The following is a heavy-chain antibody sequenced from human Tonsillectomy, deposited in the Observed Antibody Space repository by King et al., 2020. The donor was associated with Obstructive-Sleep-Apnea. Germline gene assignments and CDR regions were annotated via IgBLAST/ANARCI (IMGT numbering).Heavy chain of an antibody. J-gene: IGHJ4*02. CDR1: GFSLSTSGVG. CDR3: AHSKASGGQGEIDY. Sequence: ITLKESGPTLVKPTQTLTLTCTFSGFSLSTSGVGGAWIRQPPGKALEWLALLYWDDDERYSPSLKSRLTISKDTSKNQVVLTKTNMDPVDTATYYCAHSKASGGQGEIDYWGQGTLVTVSS. V-gene: IGHV2-5*02. D-gene: IGHD2-15*01. CDR2: LYWDDDE.